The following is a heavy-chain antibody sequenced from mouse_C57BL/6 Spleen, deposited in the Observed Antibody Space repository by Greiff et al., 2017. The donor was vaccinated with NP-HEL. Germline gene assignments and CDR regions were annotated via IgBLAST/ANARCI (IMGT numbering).Heavy chain of an antibody. D-gene: IGHD3-2*02. V-gene: IGHV5-6*01. CDR3: ARHLRLDAMDY. CDR2: ISSGGSYT. Sequence: DVQLVESGGDLVKPGGSLKLSCAASGFTFSSYGMSWVRQTPDKRLEWVATISSGGSYTYYPDSVKGRFTISRDNAKNTLYLQMSSLKSEDTAMYYCARHLRLDAMDYWGQGTSVTVSS. J-gene: IGHJ4*01. CDR1: GFTFSSYG.